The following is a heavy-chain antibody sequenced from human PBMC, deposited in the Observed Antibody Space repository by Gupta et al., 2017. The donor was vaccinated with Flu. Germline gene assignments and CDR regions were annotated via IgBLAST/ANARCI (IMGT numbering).Heavy chain of an antibody. CDR3: AREKHCSTSSCYRWFDP. CDR1: EYTFTAYY. CDR2: INPHSGTT. J-gene: IGHJ5*02. V-gene: IGHV1-2*06. D-gene: IGHD2-2*02. Sequence: QVQLVQSGAEVKKPGASVKVSCKASEYTFTAYYIHWVRQAPGQGLEWMGRINPHSGTTNYERKFQGRVTVTMDTSISTAYMDLSRLRSDDTAVYYCAREKHCSTSSCYRWFDPWGQGTLVTVSS.